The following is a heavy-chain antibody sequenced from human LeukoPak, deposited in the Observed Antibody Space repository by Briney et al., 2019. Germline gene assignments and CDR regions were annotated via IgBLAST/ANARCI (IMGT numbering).Heavy chain of an antibody. V-gene: IGHV1-69*04. J-gene: IGHJ4*02. CDR2: IIPILGIA. D-gene: IGHD3-22*01. CDR3: ARDDSSGYYVFDY. Sequence: GASVKVPCKASGGTFSSYAISWVRQAPGQGLEWMGRIIPILGIANYAQRFQGRVTITADKSTSTAYMELSSLRSEDTAVYYCARDDSSGYYVFDYWGQGTLVTVSS. CDR1: GGTFSSYA.